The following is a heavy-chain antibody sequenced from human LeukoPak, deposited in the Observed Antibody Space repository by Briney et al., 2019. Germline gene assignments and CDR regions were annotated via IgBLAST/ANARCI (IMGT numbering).Heavy chain of an antibody. D-gene: IGHD1-26*01. CDR2: ISTYCDRR. Sequence: ASVKVSCKASGYTFTNYGINWGRQAPGQPLEWMGWISTYCDRRKYAQNFQGRLTMTTDTSTSTAYKDLRRLTSDDTAMYYCARGSYYVHWGQGTLVTVSS. CDR3: ARGSYYVH. J-gene: IGHJ4*02. CDR1: GYTFTNYG. V-gene: IGHV1-18*01.